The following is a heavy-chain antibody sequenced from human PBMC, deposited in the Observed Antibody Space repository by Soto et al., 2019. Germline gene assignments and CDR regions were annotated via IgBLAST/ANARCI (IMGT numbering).Heavy chain of an antibody. D-gene: IGHD6-19*01. CDR3: ARGGAVSSGWYDGH. Sequence: EVQLVESGGGLVQPGGSLRLSCDASGFTFSSYNMHWVRQGPGKGLVWVSRINSDGSNTRYADSVKGRFTISRDNAKNTLYLQMNSLRVEDTAIYYCARGGAVSSGWYDGHWGQGTLVTVSS. V-gene: IGHV3-74*01. CDR1: GFTFSSYN. J-gene: IGHJ4*02. CDR2: INSDGSNT.